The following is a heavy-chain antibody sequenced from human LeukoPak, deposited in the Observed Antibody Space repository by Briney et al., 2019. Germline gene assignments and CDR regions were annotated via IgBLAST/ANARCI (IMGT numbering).Heavy chain of an antibody. CDR2: ISYDGQTI. Sequence: GESLKISCTASGFSSSRFAFHWVRHTPDKGLEWVAIISYDGQTIYYADSLEGRFNISTDASKNTASLQMHSLRVEDKAMYSCTMEYGHSGFDHWGRGTRVPVSS. CDR3: TMEYGHSGFDH. V-gene: IGHV3-30*04. D-gene: IGHD2/OR15-2a*01. J-gene: IGHJ4*02. CDR1: GFSSSRFA.